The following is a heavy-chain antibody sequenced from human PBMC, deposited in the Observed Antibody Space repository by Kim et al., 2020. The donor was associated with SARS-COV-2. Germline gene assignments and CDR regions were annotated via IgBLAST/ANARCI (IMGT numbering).Heavy chain of an antibody. Sequence: PSLKSRVTISVDTSKNQFSLKLSSVTAADTAVYYCARDSSVAVAGAFDYWGQGTLVTVSS. D-gene: IGHD6-19*01. V-gene: IGHV4-59*01. J-gene: IGHJ4*02. CDR3: ARDSSVAVAGAFDY.